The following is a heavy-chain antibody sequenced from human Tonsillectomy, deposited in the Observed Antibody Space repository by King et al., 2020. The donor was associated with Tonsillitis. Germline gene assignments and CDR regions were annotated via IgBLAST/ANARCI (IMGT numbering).Heavy chain of an antibody. CDR2: IYSGGST. Sequence: VQLVESGGGLVQPGGSLRLSCAASGFTVSRNYMSWVRQAPGKGLEWVSVIYSGGSTYYADSVKGRFTISRDNSKNTLYLQMNSLRAEDTAVYYCASAEMATIRNWFDPWGQGTLVTVSS. D-gene: IGHD5-24*01. CDR1: GFTVSRNY. V-gene: IGHV3-66*01. CDR3: ASAEMATIRNWFDP. J-gene: IGHJ5*02.